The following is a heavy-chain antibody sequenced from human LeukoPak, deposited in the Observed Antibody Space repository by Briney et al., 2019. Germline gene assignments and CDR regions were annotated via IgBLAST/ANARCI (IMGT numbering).Heavy chain of an antibody. CDR2: IYYSGST. D-gene: IGHD1-26*01. V-gene: IGHV4-39*07. CDR1: GGSISSSSYY. Sequence: SETLSLTCTVSGGSISSSSYYWGSIRHPPGKGLEWIVSIYYSGSTYYNPSLKSRVTISVDTSKNQFSLKLSSVTAADTAVYYCARGDGSSNYNWFDPWGQGTLVTVSS. J-gene: IGHJ5*02. CDR3: ARGDGSSNYNWFDP.